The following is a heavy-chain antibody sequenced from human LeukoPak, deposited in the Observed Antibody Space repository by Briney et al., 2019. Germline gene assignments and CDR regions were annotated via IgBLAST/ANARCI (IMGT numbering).Heavy chain of an antibody. CDR3: AKDPYGGSYYYYGMDV. D-gene: IGHD4-23*01. Sequence: GGSLRLSCAASGFTFSSYGMHLVRQAPGKGLEWVAVISYDGTNKYYADSVKGRFTISRDNSKNTLFLQMNSLRAEDTAVYYCAKDPYGGSYYYYGMDVWGQGTTVTVSS. V-gene: IGHV3-30*18. CDR1: GFTFSSYG. J-gene: IGHJ6*02. CDR2: ISYDGTNK.